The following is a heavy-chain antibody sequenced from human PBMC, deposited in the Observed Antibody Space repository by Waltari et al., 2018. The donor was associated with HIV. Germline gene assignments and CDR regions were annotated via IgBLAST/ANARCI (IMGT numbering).Heavy chain of an antibody. J-gene: IGHJ4*02. D-gene: IGHD2-8*01. CDR3: ARGFDTNDGSPEY. CDR2: ISGSGGST. CDR1: EFTFCTYD. Sequence: EVQLLESGGGLVQPGESLRLSCAGSEFTFCTYDIHWVRRAPGMGLEWVASISGSGGSTYYADSVKGRFTISRDNFKDSLSLNMNNLRAEDTAVYYCARGFDTNDGSPEYWGQGTLVTVSS. V-gene: IGHV3-23*01.